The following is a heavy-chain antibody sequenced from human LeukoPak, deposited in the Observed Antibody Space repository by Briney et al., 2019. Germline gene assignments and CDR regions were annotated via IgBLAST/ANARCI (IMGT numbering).Heavy chain of an antibody. D-gene: IGHD6-19*01. CDR1: GGSISSYY. V-gene: IGHV4-59*01. CDR2: IYYSGST. J-gene: IGHJ4*02. CDR3: ARVPLGSSGWYGFDY. Sequence: SETLSLTCTVSGGSISSYYWSWIRQPPGKGLEGIGYIYYSGSTNYNPSLKSRVTISVDTSKNQFSLKLSSVTAADTAVYYCARVPLGSSGWYGFDYWGQGTLVTVSS.